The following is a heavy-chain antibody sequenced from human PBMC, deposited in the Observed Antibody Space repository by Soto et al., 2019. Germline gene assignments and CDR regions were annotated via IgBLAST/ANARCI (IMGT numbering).Heavy chain of an antibody. V-gene: IGHV5-51*01. D-gene: IGHD3-10*01. CDR2: IYPGDSDT. CDR3: ARLRSEDGAFDI. J-gene: IGHJ3*02. Sequence: PGEPHEISNKGSGYNFTSYCIGWVSQMPGKGLEWMGIIYPGDSDTRYSPSFQGQVTISADKSISTAYLQWSSLKASDTAMYYCARLRSEDGAFDIWGQGTMVTVSS. CDR1: GYNFTSYC.